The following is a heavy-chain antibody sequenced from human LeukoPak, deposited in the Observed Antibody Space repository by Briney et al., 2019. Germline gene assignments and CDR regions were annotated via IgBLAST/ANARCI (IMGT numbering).Heavy chain of an antibody. D-gene: IGHD3-3*01. CDR2: IYYSGST. J-gene: IGHJ4*02. CDR1: GGSISSYY. Sequence: SETLSLTCTVSGGSISSYYWSWIRQPPGKGLEWIGYIYYSGSTNYNPSVKSRVTISVDTSKNQFSLKLSSVTAADTAMYYCARVTPYYDFWSGYLDYWGQGTLVTVSS. CDR3: ARVTPYYDFWSGYLDY. V-gene: IGHV4-59*01.